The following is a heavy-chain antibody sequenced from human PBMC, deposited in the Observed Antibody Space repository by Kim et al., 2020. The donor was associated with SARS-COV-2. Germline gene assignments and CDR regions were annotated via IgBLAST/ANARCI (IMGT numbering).Heavy chain of an antibody. Sequence: SVKVSCKASGFTFSSSAIQWVRQARGQRLEWIGWIVVGSGNTNYAQKFQERVTITRDMSTSTAYMELSSLRSEDTALFYCAAVPPDWFRSKWQAAYWGQGTPVTVSS. CDR2: IVVGSGNT. V-gene: IGHV1-58*02. CDR1: GFTFSSSA. J-gene: IGHJ4*02. D-gene: IGHD3-9*01. CDR3: AAVPPDWFRSKWQAAY.